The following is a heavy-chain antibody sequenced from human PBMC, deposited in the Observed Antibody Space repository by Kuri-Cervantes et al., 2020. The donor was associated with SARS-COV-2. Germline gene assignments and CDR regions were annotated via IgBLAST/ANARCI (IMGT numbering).Heavy chain of an antibody. CDR1: GFTFSSYA. V-gene: IGHV3-23*01. Sequence: GSLKISCAASGFTFSSYAMSWVRQAPGKGLEWVSAISGSGGSTYYADSVKGRFTISRDNSKNTLYLQMNSLRAEDTAVYYCARDVAIFGVVILYYYYGMDVWGQGTTVTVSS. CDR2: ISGSGGST. J-gene: IGHJ6*02. CDR3: ARDVAIFGVVILYYYYGMDV. D-gene: IGHD3-3*01.